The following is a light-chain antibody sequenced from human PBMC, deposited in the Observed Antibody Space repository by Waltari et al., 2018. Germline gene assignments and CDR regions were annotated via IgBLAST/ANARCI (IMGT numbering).Light chain of an antibody. V-gene: IGKV4-1*01. CDR1: QSVLYSSNNKNY. J-gene: IGKJ4*01. Sequence: DIVMTQSPDSLAVSLGERATINCKSSQSVLYSSNNKNYLAWYQQKTGQPPNLLLYWASTRESGVPDRFSGSGSGTDFTLTISSLQAEDVAVYYCQQYDSAPLTFGGGTSVEIK. CDR3: QQYDSAPLT. CDR2: WAS.